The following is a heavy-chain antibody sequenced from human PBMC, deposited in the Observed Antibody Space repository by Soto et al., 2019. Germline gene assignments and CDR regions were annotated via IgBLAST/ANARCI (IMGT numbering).Heavy chain of an antibody. J-gene: IGHJ6*02. Sequence: SSETLSLTCTVSGGSISSGDYYWSWIRQPPGKGLEWIGYIYYSGSTYYNPSLKSRVTISVDTSKNQFSLKLSSVTAADTAVYYCAREQYDFWSGYPMHCYYYGMDVWGQGTTVTVSS. D-gene: IGHD3-3*01. V-gene: IGHV4-30-4*01. CDR1: GGSISSGDYY. CDR2: IYYSGST. CDR3: AREQYDFWSGYPMHCYYYGMDV.